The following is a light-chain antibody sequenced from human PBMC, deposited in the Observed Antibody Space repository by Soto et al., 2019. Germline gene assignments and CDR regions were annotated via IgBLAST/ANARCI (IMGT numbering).Light chain of an antibody. CDR3: PQRA. V-gene: IGKV3-20*01. CDR1: QRVSSSY. CDR2: GAS. Sequence: EIVLTQSPGTLSLSPGERATLSCRASQRVSSSYLAWYQQKPGQAPRLLIYGASSRATGIPDRFSGSGSGTDFTLTISRLEPEDFALYYCPQRAFGGGTKVEI. J-gene: IGKJ4*01.